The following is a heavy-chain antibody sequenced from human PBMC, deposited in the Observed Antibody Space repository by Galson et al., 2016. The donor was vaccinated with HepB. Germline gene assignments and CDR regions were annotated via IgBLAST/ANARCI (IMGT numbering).Heavy chain of an antibody. V-gene: IGHV3-23*01. J-gene: IGHJ4*02. CDR1: GSTFSSHV. CDR2: INTIGGT. Sequence: SLRLSCAASGSTFSSHVLSWVRQAPGKGLEWVSAINTIGGTTYAESVKGRFTNSRDNSKNTVFLQMSSLRGGDTAIYYCASPNVGPGSYLPFDNWGQGTRVTVSS. CDR3: ASPNVGPGSYLPFDN. D-gene: IGHD1-26*01.